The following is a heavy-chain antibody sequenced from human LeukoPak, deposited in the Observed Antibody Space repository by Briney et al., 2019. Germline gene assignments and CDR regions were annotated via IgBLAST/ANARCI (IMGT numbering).Heavy chain of an antibody. CDR2: IYHSGST. CDR3: ARVDYDFWSGYPPRPNWFDP. Sequence: PSETLSLTCTVSGGSISSSSYSWGWLRQPPGKGLEWIGSIYHSGSTYYNPSLKSRVTISVDTSKNQFSLKLSSVTAADTAVYYCARVDYDFWSGYPPRPNWFDPWGQGTLVTVSS. J-gene: IGHJ5*02. D-gene: IGHD3-3*01. CDR1: GGSISSSSYS. V-gene: IGHV4-39*07.